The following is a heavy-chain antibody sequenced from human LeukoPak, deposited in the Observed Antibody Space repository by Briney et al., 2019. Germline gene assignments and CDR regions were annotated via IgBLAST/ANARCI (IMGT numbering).Heavy chain of an antibody. D-gene: IGHD6-19*01. CDR2: ISSGSSYI. V-gene: IGHV3-21*01. CDR1: GFTFSSYA. Sequence: PGGSLRLSCAASGFTFSSYAMNWVRQAPGKGLEWVSSISSGSSYIYYADSVKGRFTISRDNAKNSLYLQMNSLRAEDTAVYYCARDLIPREQWLPRGMDVWGQGTTVTVSS. J-gene: IGHJ6*02. CDR3: ARDLIPREQWLPRGMDV.